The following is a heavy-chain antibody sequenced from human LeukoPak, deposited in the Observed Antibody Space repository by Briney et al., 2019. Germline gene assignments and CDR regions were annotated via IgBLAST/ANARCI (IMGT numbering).Heavy chain of an antibody. CDR3: AKADIVAVRSALEY. D-gene: IGHD2-21*01. V-gene: IGHV3-30*02. Sequence: SGGSLRLSCEASGFTFSNYGMHWVRQAPGKGLEWVAFLRHNGGREYYVDSVRGRFTISRDNSKNTLYLEVNSLRVEDTAVYYCAKADIVAVRSALEYWGQGTLVSVSS. CDR1: GFTFSNYG. J-gene: IGHJ4*02. CDR2: LRHNGGRE.